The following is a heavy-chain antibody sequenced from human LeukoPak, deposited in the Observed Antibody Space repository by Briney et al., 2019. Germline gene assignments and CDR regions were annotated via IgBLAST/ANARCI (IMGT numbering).Heavy chain of an antibody. V-gene: IGHV4-34*01. CDR2: INHSGST. CDR1: GGSFSGYY. CDR3: ARRKVLRFLEWLFPFDY. J-gene: IGHJ4*02. D-gene: IGHD3-3*01. Sequence: PSETLSLTCAVYGGSFSGYYWSWIRQPPGKGLEWIGEINHSGSTNYNPSLKSRVTISVDTSKNQFSLKLSSVTAADTAAYYCARRKVLRFLEWLFPFDYWGQGTLVTVPS.